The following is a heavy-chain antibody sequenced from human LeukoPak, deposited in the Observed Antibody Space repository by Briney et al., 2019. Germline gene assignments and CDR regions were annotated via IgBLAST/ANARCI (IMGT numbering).Heavy chain of an antibody. V-gene: IGHV4-4*02. D-gene: IGHD5-24*01. CDR3: ARGRWLPNAFDI. CDR1: GDSISSNNW. Sequence: PSETLSLTCAVSGDSISSNNWWTWVRQPPGKGLEWIGEIYHSGTTNYNPSLKSRVTISVDTSKHQFSMKLKSVTAADTAVYFCARGRWLPNAFDIWGQGTMVTVFS. CDR2: IYHSGTT. J-gene: IGHJ3*02.